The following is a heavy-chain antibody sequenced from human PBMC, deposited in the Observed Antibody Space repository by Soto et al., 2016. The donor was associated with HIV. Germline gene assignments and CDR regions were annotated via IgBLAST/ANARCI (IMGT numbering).Heavy chain of an antibody. CDR1: GGSFDSYY. CDR3: ARVYGGTFTASYNYYGMDV. CDR2: INHSGRT. V-gene: IGHV4-34*01. Sequence: QVQLQQWGAGLVKSSETLSLTCAIYGGSFDSYYWSWIRQPPGKGLEWIGEINHSGRTNYNPSLKSRVAISIDKSKNQFSLKLRTVSVADTAEYYCARVYGGTFTASYNYYGMDVWGLGTTGHR. D-gene: IGHD4-17*01. J-gene: IGHJ6*02.